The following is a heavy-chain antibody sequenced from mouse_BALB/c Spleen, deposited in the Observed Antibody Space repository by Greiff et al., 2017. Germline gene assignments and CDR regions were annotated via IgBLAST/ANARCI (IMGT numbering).Heavy chain of an antibody. CDR2: IWAGGST. J-gene: IGHJ3*01. CDR1: GFSLTSYG. V-gene: IGHV2-9*02. D-gene: IGHD2-1*01. CDR3: ARDGGNYEGFAY. Sequence: VKLMESGPGLVAPSQSLSITCTVSGFSLTSYGVHWVRQPPGKGLEWLGVIWAGGSTNYNSALMSRLSISKDNSKSQVFLKMNSLQTDDTAMYYCARDGGNYEGFAYWGQGTLVTVSA.